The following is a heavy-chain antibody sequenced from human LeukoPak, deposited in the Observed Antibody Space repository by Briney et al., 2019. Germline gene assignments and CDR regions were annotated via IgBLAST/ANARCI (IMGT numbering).Heavy chain of an antibody. CDR2: IKSKTDGGTT. J-gene: IGHJ6*02. Sequence: GGSLRLSCAASGFTVSSNYMSWVRQAPGKGLEWVGRIKSKTDGGTTDYAAPVKDRFTISRDDSKNTLYLQMNSLKIEDTAVYYCTHRRFSPGSDGMDVWGQGTTVTVSS. CDR3: THRRFSPGSDGMDV. D-gene: IGHD3-10*01. V-gene: IGHV3-15*01. CDR1: GFTVSSNY.